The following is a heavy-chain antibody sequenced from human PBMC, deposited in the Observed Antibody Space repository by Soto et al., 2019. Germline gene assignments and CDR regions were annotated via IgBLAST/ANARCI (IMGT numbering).Heavy chain of an antibody. D-gene: IGHD4-17*01. CDR1: GFTFSGYA. V-gene: IGHV3-23*01. CDR3: VKGSGTVTLNFFNY. Sequence: EVQLLESGGGLVQPGGSLRLSCAASGFTFSGYAMNWVRQASGKGLEWVSAINPSGDSTYYADSVKGRSTISRDKSKSTLYLKMTSLRAENTAVYYCVKGSGTVTLNFFNYWGQGTLVTVSS. CDR2: INPSGDST. J-gene: IGHJ4*02.